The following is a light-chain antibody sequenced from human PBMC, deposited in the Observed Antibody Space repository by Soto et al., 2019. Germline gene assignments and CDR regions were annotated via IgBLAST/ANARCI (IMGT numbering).Light chain of an antibody. Sequence: EIVLTQSPGTMSVSPGERVTLSCRASQSVSSNFLAWHQQKPGQAPRLLIYGASSRAGGIPDRFRGSGSGTDFTLTIYSLEPEDVAVYYCQQYGSAPFTFGPGTKVDVK. V-gene: IGKV3-20*01. CDR2: GAS. CDR3: QQYGSAPFT. CDR1: QSVSSNF. J-gene: IGKJ3*01.